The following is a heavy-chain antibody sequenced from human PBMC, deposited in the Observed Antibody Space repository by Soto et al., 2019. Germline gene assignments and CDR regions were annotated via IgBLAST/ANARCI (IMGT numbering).Heavy chain of an antibody. CDR1: GGSISSSSYY. CDR2: VYYTGST. Sequence: PSETLSLTCSVCGGSISSSSYYWGWIRQPPGKGLEWIGSVYYTGSTYYNPSLKSRVAISVEMSKTQFSLKLSSVTAADTALYYCARSRALWLVGMDVWGQGTTVTVSS. D-gene: IGHD5-18*01. J-gene: IGHJ6*02. V-gene: IGHV4-39*01. CDR3: ARSRALWLVGMDV.